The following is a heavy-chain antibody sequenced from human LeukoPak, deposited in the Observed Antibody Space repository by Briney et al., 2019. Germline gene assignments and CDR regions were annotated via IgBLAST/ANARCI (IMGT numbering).Heavy chain of an antibody. D-gene: IGHD2-15*01. CDR1: GFTFSNYA. Sequence: GGSLRLSCAASGFTFSNYAMSWVRQAPGKGLEWVGRIKSKTDGGTTDYAAPVKGRFTISRDDSKTTLYLQMNSLKTEDTAVCYCTTRYCSGGRCDYWGQGTLVTVSS. J-gene: IGHJ4*02. CDR2: IKSKTDGGTT. CDR3: TTRYCSGGRCDY. V-gene: IGHV3-15*01.